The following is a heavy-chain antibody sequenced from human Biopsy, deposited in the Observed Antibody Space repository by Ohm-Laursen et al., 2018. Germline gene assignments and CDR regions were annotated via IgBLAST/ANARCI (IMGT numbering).Heavy chain of an antibody. Sequence: SETLSLTWTVSGGSISSDYWSWIRQSPGKGLEWIGYISNRGSTNYNPSLRGRATISVDTSKNQFSLKLSSVTAADTAVFFCARLYRLDDYWNDDPPDAFDVWGQGTRVTVSS. CDR3: ARLYRLDDYWNDDPPDAFDV. CDR1: GGSISSDY. CDR2: ISNRGST. V-gene: IGHV4-59*01. J-gene: IGHJ3*01. D-gene: IGHD3-3*01.